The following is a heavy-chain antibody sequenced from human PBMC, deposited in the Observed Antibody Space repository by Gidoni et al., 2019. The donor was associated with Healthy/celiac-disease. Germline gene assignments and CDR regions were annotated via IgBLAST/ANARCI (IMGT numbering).Heavy chain of an antibody. J-gene: IGHJ4*02. CDR2: IYYSGST. D-gene: IGHD6-13*01. V-gene: IGHV4-39*01. CDR1: GGSISSSSYY. Sequence: QLQLQESGPGLVKPSETLSLTCTVSGGSISSSSYYWGWIRQPPGKGLEWIGSIYYSGSTYYNPSLKSRVTISVDTSKNQFSLKLSSVTAADTAVYYCARQRGSSWVDYWGQGTLVTVSS. CDR3: ARQRGSSWVDY.